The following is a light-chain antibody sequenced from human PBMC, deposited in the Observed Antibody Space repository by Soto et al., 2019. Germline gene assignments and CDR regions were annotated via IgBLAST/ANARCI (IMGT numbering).Light chain of an antibody. Sequence: IQIAQSPSTLSASVVDRVTVTCRASESIRTWLAWYQQKPGKAPKLLMYTSSSLESGVPSRFSGSGSGIEFTLTISSLQPDDFATYYCKQYNSYWKFGQGTKVDNK. CDR2: TSS. CDR3: KQYNSYWK. J-gene: IGKJ1*01. CDR1: ESIRTW. V-gene: IGKV1-5*03.